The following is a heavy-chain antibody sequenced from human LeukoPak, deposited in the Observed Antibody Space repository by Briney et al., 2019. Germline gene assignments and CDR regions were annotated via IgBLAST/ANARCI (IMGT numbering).Heavy chain of an antibody. CDR2: INHSGST. J-gene: IGHJ4*02. V-gene: IGHV4-34*01. D-gene: IGHD2-15*01. CDR1: GGSFSGYY. CDR3: ARGGELGYCSGGSCYSIDY. Sequence: SETLSLTCAVYGGSFSGYYWSWIRQPPGKGLEWIGEINHSGSTNYNPSLKSRVTISVDTSKNQFSLKLSSVTAADTAVYYCARGGELGYCSGGSCYSIDYWGQGTLVTVSS.